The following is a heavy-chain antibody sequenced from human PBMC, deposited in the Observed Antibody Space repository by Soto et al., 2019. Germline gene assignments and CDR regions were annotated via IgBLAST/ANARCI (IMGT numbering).Heavy chain of an antibody. Sequence: SETLSLTCSVSGGSVYDFYWNWLRQTPGKGLEWIGNIYNNGRTNYNPSLKNRVTISIDTSKNQFSLKLSSVTAADTAVYYCARGDHDYGDYGRHYYYGMDVWGHGTTATVSS. CDR2: IYNNGRT. D-gene: IGHD4-17*01. V-gene: IGHV4-59*08. J-gene: IGHJ6*02. CDR1: GGSVYDFY. CDR3: ARGDHDYGDYGRHYYYGMDV.